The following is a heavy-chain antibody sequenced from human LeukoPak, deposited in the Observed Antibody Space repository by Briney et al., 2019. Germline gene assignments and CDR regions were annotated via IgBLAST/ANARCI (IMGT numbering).Heavy chain of an antibody. J-gene: IGHJ4*02. CDR3: AKVPHYYDCPGDLYYFDY. CDR1: GFIFSSYA. CDR2: ISGSGGST. D-gene: IGHD3-22*01. Sequence: PGGSLRLSCAASGFIFSSYAMSWVRQAPGKGLEWVSAISGSGGSTYYADSVKGRFTISRDNSKNTLYLQMNSLRAEDTAVYYCAKVPHYYDCPGDLYYFDYWGQGTLVTVSS. V-gene: IGHV3-23*01.